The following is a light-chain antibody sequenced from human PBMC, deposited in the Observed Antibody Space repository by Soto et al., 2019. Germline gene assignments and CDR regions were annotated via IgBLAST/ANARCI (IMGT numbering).Light chain of an antibody. J-gene: IGLJ1*01. CDR3: FSYTTSTTYV. V-gene: IGLV2-14*02. CDR1: SNDIGAYYL. Sequence: QAVLTQPASVSGSPGQSITISCTGSSNDIGAYYLVSWYQQHPGTAPKLMIFEVNNRPSGVSNRFSGSKSGSTASLTISDLQPEDEAEYYCFSYTTSTTYVFGSGTKLTVL. CDR2: EVN.